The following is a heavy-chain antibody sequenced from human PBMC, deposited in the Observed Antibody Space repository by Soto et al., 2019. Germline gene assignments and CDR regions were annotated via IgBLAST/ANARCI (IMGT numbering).Heavy chain of an antibody. Sequence: GGSLRLSCAASVFNFINYGMHWVRQAPGKGLEWVAVIWYDGSNKNYADSVKGRFTISRDNSKNSLYLQMNSLRVEDTAVYYCAANFDFWGQGTLVTVSS. CDR2: IWYDGSNK. CDR1: VFNFINYG. V-gene: IGHV3-33*01. CDR3: AANFDF. J-gene: IGHJ4*02.